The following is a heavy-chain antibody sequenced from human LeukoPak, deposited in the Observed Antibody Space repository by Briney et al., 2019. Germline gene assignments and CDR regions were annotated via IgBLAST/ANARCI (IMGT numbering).Heavy chain of an antibody. CDR2: IYYSGST. J-gene: IGHJ4*02. CDR1: GGSISSSSYY. V-gene: IGHV4-39*01. CDR3: ARRMGSSWEDFDY. D-gene: IGHD6-13*01. Sequence: MPSETLSLTCTVSGGSISSSSYYWGWIRQPPGKGLEWIGSIYYSGSTYYNPSLKSRVTISVDTSKNQFSLKLSSVTAADTAVYYCARRMGSSWEDFDYWGQGTLVTVSS.